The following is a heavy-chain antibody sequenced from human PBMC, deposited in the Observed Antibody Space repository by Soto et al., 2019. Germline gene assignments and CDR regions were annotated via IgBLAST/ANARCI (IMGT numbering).Heavy chain of an antibody. Sequence: PGGSLRLSCAASGFTFSSCAMTWVRQAPGKGLEWVSTIGGSRATTYYADSVKGRFTISRDNSKTTLYLQMNSLRAEDTAVYYCAKVYSDFWSRNAYYFDYWGQGTLVTVSS. CDR3: AKVYSDFWSRNAYYFDY. CDR1: GFTFSSCA. V-gene: IGHV3-23*01. J-gene: IGHJ4*02. D-gene: IGHD3-3*01. CDR2: IGGSRATT.